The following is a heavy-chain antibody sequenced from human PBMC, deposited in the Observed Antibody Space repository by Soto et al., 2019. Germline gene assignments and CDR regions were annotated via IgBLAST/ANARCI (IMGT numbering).Heavy chain of an antibody. CDR1: GGSISVYY. D-gene: IGHD3-9*01. Sequence: AXXTLSLPCTISGGSISVYYWRWIRQSPRQGLEWIGYVYDNGRPYYSPSLKSRVTISADTSKNQISLKLTSATAADTAVYYCARGVGSSPPRYWGRGTLVTVSS. V-gene: IGHV4-59*01. CDR2: VYDNGRP. CDR3: ARGVGSSPPRY. J-gene: IGHJ4*02.